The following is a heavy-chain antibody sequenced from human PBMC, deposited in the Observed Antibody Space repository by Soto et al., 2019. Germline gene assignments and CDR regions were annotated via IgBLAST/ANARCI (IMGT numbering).Heavy chain of an antibody. CDR3: AKNGQPPYYYYGLDV. J-gene: IGHJ6*02. CDR1: GYTFTRYG. Sequence: QGHLVQSGAEVKKPGTSVKVSCKASGYTFTRYGISWVRQAPGQGLEWMGWISGYNGDTNYAQNLQGRVTKTIDTSTSTAYMEVRSLTSDDTAVYYCAKNGQPPYYYYGLDVWGQGTTGTVSS. D-gene: IGHD2-8*01. V-gene: IGHV1-18*01. CDR2: ISGYNGDT.